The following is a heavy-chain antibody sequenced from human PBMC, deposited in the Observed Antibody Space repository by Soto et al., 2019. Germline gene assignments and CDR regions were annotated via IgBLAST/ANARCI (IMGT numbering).Heavy chain of an antibody. CDR2: IYYSGST. V-gene: IGHV4-61*01. D-gene: IGHD6-6*01. CDR1: GGSVSSGSYY. J-gene: IGHJ4*02. CDR3: ARRLGSSSVDY. Sequence: SETLSLTCTVSGGSVSSGSYYWSWIRQPPGKGLEWIGYIYYSGSTNYNPSLKSRVTISVDTSKNQFSLKLSSVTAADTAVYYCARRLGSSSVDYWGQGTLVTVSS.